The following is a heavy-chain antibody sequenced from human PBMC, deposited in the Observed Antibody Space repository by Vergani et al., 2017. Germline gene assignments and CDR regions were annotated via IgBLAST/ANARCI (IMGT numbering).Heavy chain of an antibody. J-gene: IGHJ6*03. CDR2: ISCNSGSI. Sequence: EVQLVESGGGLVQPGRSLRLSCAASGFTFDDYAMHWVRQAPGKGLEWVSGISCNSGSIGYADSVKGRFTIYRDNAKNFLYLQMNSLRAEDTALYYCAKDSDYYYYYYYMDVGGKGTTVTVS. CDR1: GFTFDDYA. V-gene: IGHV3-9*01. CDR3: AKDSDYYYYYYYMDV.